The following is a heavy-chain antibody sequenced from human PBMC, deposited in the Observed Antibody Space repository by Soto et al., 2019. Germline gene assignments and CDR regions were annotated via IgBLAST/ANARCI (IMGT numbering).Heavy chain of an antibody. D-gene: IGHD3-3*01. CDR1: GDIVSSDRAA. J-gene: IGHJ5*02. V-gene: IGHV6-1*01. CDR2: TYYRSKWYN. Sequence: SQTLSLTCAISGDIVSSDRAAWNWIRQSPSRGLEWLGRTYYRSKWYNDYAVSVKSRITISADTSNNQFSLRLNSVTPEDTAVYYCEREGFLSIYSACSWFDHWGQGTLVTVSS. CDR3: EREGFLSIYSACSWFDH.